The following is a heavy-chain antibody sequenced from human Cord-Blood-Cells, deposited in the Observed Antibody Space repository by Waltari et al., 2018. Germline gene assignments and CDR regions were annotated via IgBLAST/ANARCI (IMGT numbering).Heavy chain of an antibody. CDR2: IIPIFGTA. V-gene: IGHV1-69*01. D-gene: IGHD5-12*01. CDR3: ARDRSIDIVATNWFDP. CDR1: GGTFSSTD. Sequence: QVQLVKSGAEVKKPGSSGQVSCKASGGTFSSTDIRGVRAATGQGLEWMEGIIPIFGTANYAQKFQVRVTITADESTSTAYRELSSLRSEDTAVYYCARDRSIDIVATNWFDPWGQGTLVTVSS. J-gene: IGHJ5*02.